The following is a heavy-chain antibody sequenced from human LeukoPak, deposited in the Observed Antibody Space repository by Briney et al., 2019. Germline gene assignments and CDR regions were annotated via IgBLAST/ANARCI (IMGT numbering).Heavy chain of an antibody. V-gene: IGHV3-30*03. CDR3: AREGYYYDSSGYSYYFDS. Sequence: PGGSLRLSCAASGFTFSNYAMHWVRQAPGKGLEWVAVISYVGSSEYYADSVKGRFTISRDNSKMMYLQMNSLRADDTAVYYCAREGYYYDSSGYSYYFDSWGQGTLVTVSS. CDR1: GFTFSNYA. J-gene: IGHJ4*02. D-gene: IGHD3-22*01. CDR2: ISYVGSSE.